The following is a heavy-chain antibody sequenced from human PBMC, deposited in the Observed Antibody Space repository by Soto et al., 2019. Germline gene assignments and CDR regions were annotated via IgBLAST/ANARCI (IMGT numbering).Heavy chain of an antibody. D-gene: IGHD5-12*01. V-gene: IGHV1-8*01. CDR1: GYTFTSYD. CDR3: ARAPSTATTPLGDYYDYYGMDV. J-gene: IGHJ6*02. Sequence: QVQLVQSGAEVKKPGASVKVSCKASGYTFTSYDINWVRQATGQGLEWMGWMNPNSGNTGYAQKFQGRVTMTRNTSISTAYMELSSLRSEDTAVYYCARAPSTATTPLGDYYDYYGMDVWGQGTTVTVSS. CDR2: MNPNSGNT.